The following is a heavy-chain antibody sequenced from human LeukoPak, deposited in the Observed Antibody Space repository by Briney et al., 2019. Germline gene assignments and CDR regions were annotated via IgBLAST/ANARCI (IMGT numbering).Heavy chain of an antibody. J-gene: IGHJ5*01. V-gene: IGHV5-51*01. CDR1: GYSFTSYR. Sequence: GESLKISCKGSGYSFTSYRISWVRQMPGKGLEWMGIIYPGDSDTRYSPSFQGQVTISADKSISTAYLQWSRLKASDTAMYYCARLVGNYYDSNGYNWFDSWGQGTLVTVSS. D-gene: IGHD3-22*01. CDR3: ARLVGNYYDSNGYNWFDS. CDR2: IYPGDSDT.